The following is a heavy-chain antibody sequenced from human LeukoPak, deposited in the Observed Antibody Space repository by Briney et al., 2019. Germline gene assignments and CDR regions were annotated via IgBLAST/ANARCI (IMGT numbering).Heavy chain of an antibody. CDR2: LYSGGST. J-gene: IGHJ4*02. CDR1: GFSVSTNY. Sequence: GGSLRLSCEGSGFSVSTNYMNWVRQAPGKGLEWVSILYSGGSTYYADSVKGRFTVSRDSSKNTLYLQMNSLRAEDTAVYYCAKGDDFMITSVDYWGQGTLVTVSS. D-gene: IGHD3-16*01. V-gene: IGHV3-53*01. CDR3: AKGDDFMITSVDY.